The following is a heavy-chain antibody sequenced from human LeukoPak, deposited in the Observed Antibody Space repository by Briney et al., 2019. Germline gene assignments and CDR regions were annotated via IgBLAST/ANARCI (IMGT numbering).Heavy chain of an antibody. CDR1: GYTFISYG. V-gene: IGHV1-18*01. Sequence: GASVKVSCKASGYTFISYGISWVRQAPGQGLEWEGWISAYNGNTNYAQQFQGRVTMTTDTSTSTAYMELRSLRSDDTAVYYCARGHRTAAYDSTGSDYWGQGTLVTVSS. J-gene: IGHJ4*02. CDR3: ARGHRTAAYDSTGSDY. CDR2: ISAYNGNT. D-gene: IGHD3-22*01.